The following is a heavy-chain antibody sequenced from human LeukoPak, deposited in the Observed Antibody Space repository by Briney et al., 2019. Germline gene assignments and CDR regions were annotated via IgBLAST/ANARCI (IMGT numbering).Heavy chain of an antibody. V-gene: IGHV3-53*01. Sequence: PGRSLRLSCAASGFTFDDYAMHWVRQAPGKGLEWVSVIYSGGSTYYADSVKGRFTISRDNSKNTLYLQMNSLRAEDTAVYYCARDLDSSSWYPFDYWGQGTLVTVSS. D-gene: IGHD6-13*01. CDR2: IYSGGST. CDR1: GFTFDDYA. CDR3: ARDLDSSSWYPFDY. J-gene: IGHJ4*02.